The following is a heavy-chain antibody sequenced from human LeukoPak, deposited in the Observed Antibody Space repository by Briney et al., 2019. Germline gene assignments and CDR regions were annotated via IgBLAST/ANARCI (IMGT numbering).Heavy chain of an antibody. V-gene: IGHV5-51*01. CDR3: ATGEYCSGGSCYSRPFDY. J-gene: IGHJ4*02. Sequence: GESLKISCKGSGYSFTSYWIGCVRQMPGKGLEWMGIIYPGDSDTRYSPSFQGQVTISADKSISTAYLQWSSLKASDTAMYYCATGEYCSGGSCYSRPFDYWGQGTLVTVSS. D-gene: IGHD2-15*01. CDR2: IYPGDSDT. CDR1: GYSFTSYW.